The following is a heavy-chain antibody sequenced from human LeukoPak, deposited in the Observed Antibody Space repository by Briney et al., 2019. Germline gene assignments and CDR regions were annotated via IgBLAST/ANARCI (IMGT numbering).Heavy chain of an antibody. Sequence: PGGPLRLSCAAPGFTFRSYAMSWVRKAPGKGLEWVSAISGSGGSTYYADSVKGRFTISRDNSKNTLYLQMNSLRAEDTAVYYCAKESGYSYGYVSYWGQGTLVTVSS. J-gene: IGHJ4*02. D-gene: IGHD5-18*01. CDR1: GFTFRSYA. CDR2: ISGSGGST. V-gene: IGHV3-23*01. CDR3: AKESGYSYGYVSY.